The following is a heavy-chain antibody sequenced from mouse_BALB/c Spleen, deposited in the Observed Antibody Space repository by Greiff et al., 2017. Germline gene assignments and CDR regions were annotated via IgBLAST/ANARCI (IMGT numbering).Heavy chain of an antibody. J-gene: IGHJ1*01. Sequence: QVQLQQSGAELAKPGASVKMSCKASGYTFTSYWMHWVKQRPGQGLEWIGYINPSTGYTEYNQKFKDKATLTADKSSSTAYMQLSSLTSEDSAVYYCCYGNYWYFDVWGAGTTVTVSS. CDR3: CYGNYWYFDV. D-gene: IGHD2-1*01. CDR1: GYTFTSYW. V-gene: IGHV1-7*01. CDR2: INPSTGYT.